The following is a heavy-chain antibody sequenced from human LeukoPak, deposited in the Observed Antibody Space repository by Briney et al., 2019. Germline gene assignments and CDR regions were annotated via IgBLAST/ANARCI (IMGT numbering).Heavy chain of an antibody. Sequence: SETLSLTCTASGGSISSYYWSWIRQPPGKGLEWIGYIYYSGSTNYNPSLKSRVTISVETSKNQFSLKLSSVTAADTAVYYCARQGADLTWFGFFDPWGQGTLVTVSS. J-gene: IGHJ5*02. V-gene: IGHV4-59*08. CDR1: GGSISSYY. CDR3: ARQGADLTWFGFFDP. CDR2: IYYSGST. D-gene: IGHD3-10*01.